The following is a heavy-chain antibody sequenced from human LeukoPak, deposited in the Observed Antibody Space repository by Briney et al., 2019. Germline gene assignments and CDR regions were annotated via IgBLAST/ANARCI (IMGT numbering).Heavy chain of an antibody. J-gene: IGHJ4*02. Sequence: SVKVSCKASGGPFSSYAISWVRQAPGQGLEWMGRIIPIFGIANYAQKFQGRVTITADKSTSTAYMELSSLRSEDTAVYYCARDFRGELPDYWGQGTLVTVSS. D-gene: IGHD1-26*01. CDR3: ARDFRGELPDY. CDR1: GGPFSSYA. V-gene: IGHV1-69*04. CDR2: IIPIFGIA.